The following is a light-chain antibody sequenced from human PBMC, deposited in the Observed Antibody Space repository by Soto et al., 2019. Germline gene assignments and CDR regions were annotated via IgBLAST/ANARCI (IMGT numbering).Light chain of an antibody. V-gene: IGKV3-15*01. J-gene: IGKJ1*01. CDR3: QQYGSLSWT. CDR1: QSVSSK. CDR2: GAS. Sequence: EIVMTQSPATLSVSPGEGATLSCRASQSVSSKLAWYQQKPGQAPRLLIYGASTRATGIPARFSGSGSGTDFTLTISRLEPEDFAVYHCQQYGSLSWTFGQGTKVEIK.